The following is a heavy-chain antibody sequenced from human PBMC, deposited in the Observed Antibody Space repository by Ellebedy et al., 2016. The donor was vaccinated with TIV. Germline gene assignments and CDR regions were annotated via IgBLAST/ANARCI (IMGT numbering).Heavy chain of an antibody. CDR1: LGSISSHY. J-gene: IGHJ4*02. D-gene: IGHD3-3*01. CDR3: AGEFRYDFWRGPLDH. V-gene: IGHV4-59*11. CDR2: IYYTGST. Sequence: SETLSLTXTVSLGSISSHYWTWIRQPPGKGLEWIGDIYYTGSTSYSPSLTGRVTISIDTPKNQFSLKLTSVTAADTAVYYCAGEFRYDFWRGPLDHWGQGTLVTVSS.